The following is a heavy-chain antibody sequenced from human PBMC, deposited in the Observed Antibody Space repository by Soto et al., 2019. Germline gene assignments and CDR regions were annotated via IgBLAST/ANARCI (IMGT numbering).Heavy chain of an antibody. CDR2: ISYDKNHQ. V-gene: IGHV3-30*18. Sequence: VQLVESGGGVVRPGRSLRLSCAASGFTFSRYGMHWVRQAPGKGLEWVSVISYDKNHQYYADSVKGRFTVSRDNSKNTLYLQMNSLRGEDTAVYYCAKDTGSSAYSPDALDIWGQGKMVTVSS. CDR3: AKDTGSSAYSPDALDI. D-gene: IGHD6-6*01. J-gene: IGHJ3*02. CDR1: GFTFSRYG.